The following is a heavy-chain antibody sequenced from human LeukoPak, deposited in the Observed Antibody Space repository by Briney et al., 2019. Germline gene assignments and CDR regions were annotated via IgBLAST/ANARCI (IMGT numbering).Heavy chain of an antibody. D-gene: IGHD3-3*01. Sequence: GGSLRLSCAVSGFTFSRYSLHWVRQAPGKGLEWISYITPNGNNKYYSDSVKGRFTISRDNAKNSVYLQMDSLRAEDTAAYYCARDPSTWNGYSDYWGQGTLVTVSS. CDR1: GFTFSRYS. CDR2: ITPNGNNK. CDR3: ARDPSTWNGYSDY. J-gene: IGHJ4*02. V-gene: IGHV3-48*01.